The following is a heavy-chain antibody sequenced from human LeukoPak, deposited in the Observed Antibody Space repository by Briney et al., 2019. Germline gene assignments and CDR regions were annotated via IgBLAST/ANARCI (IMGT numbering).Heavy chain of an antibody. D-gene: IGHD6-19*01. V-gene: IGHV3-48*03. Sequence: GGSLRLSCAASGFTFSSYEMNWVRQAPGKGLEWVSYISSSGSTIYYADSVKGRFTISRDNAKNSLHLQMNSLRAEDTAVYYCARDAPMAVAGFGTFDYWGQGTLVTVSS. CDR3: ARDAPMAVAGFGTFDY. J-gene: IGHJ4*02. CDR1: GFTFSSYE. CDR2: ISSSGSTI.